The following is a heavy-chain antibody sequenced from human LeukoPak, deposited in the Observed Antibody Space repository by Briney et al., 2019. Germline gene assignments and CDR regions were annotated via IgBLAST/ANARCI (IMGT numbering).Heavy chain of an antibody. CDR2: INHSGST. Sequence: SETLSLTCAVYGGSFSGYYWSWIRQPPGKGLEWIGEINHSGSTNYNPSLKSRVTISVDTSKNQFSLKLSSVTAADTAVYYCASLTIFGVAYYYGMDVWGQGTTVTASS. J-gene: IGHJ6*02. V-gene: IGHV4-34*01. CDR3: ASLTIFGVAYYYGMDV. CDR1: GGSFSGYY. D-gene: IGHD3-3*01.